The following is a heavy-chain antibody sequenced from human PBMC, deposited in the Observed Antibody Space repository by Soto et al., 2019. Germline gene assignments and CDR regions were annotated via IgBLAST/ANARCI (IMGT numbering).Heavy chain of an antibody. D-gene: IGHD6-19*01. J-gene: IGHJ4*02. CDR2: VSHDGRNT. CDR3: AKGGRQWLVTSDFNY. Sequence: VQLVESGGGVVQPGRSLRLSCAASGFTFSDYAMHWVRQAPGKGLEWVAVVSHDGRNTHYADSVKGRFTISSDSSKNTVSREITSLRAEDTAVYYCAKGGRQWLVTSDFNYWGQGALVTVSS. CDR1: GFTFSDYA. V-gene: IGHV3-30*18.